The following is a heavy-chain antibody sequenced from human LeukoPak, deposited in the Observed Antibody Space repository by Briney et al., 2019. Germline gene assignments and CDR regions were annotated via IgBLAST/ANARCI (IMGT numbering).Heavy chain of an antibody. V-gene: IGHV3-49*03. D-gene: IGHD3-22*01. CDR2: IRSKAYGGTT. Sequence: PGGSLRLSCTASGFTFCDYAMSWFRQAPGKGLEWVGFIRSKAYGGTTEYAASVKGRFNISRDDSKSIAYLQMNSLKTEDTAVYYCTTYYYDSSGYPVDYWGQGTLVTVSS. J-gene: IGHJ4*02. CDR3: TTYYYDSSGYPVDY. CDR1: GFTFCDYA.